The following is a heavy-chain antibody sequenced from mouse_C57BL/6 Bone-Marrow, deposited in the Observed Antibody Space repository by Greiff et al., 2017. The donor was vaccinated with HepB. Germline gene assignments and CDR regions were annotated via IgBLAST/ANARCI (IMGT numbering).Heavy chain of an antibody. J-gene: IGHJ3*01. V-gene: IGHV3-6*01. CDR2: ISYDGSN. CDR1: GYSITSGYY. Sequence: DVQLVESGPGLVKPSQSLSLSCSVTGYSITSGYYWNWIRQFPGNKLEWMGYISYDGSNNYNPYLKNRISITRDTSKNQFFLKLNSVTTEDTATYYCARDGFRLRRVFAYWGQGTLVTVSA. D-gene: IGHD2-4*01. CDR3: ARDGFRLRRVFAY.